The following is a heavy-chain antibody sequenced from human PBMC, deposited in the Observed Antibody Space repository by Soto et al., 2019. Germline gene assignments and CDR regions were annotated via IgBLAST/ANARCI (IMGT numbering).Heavy chain of an antibody. CDR3: ARDSLDSSGNFLRHPDAFDV. CDR1: VCSINSDGYY. V-gene: IGHV4-31*03. Sequence: QVQLQESGPGLVKPSQTLSLTCTVSVCSINSDGYYWSWIRQHPGKGMEWIGYIHYSGNTYYNPSLKSRITISIDTSKNQFSLQLSSVTVADTAVYCCARDSLDSSGNFLRHPDAFDVWGQGTGVAVSS. D-gene: IGHD3-22*01. CDR2: IHYSGNT. J-gene: IGHJ3*01.